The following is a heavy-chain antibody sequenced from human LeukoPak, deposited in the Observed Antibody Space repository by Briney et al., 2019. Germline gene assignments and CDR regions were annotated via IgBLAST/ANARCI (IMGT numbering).Heavy chain of an antibody. CDR2: FDLEDGET. D-gene: IGHD6-19*01. CDR1: GYTLTDLS. Sequence: GASVKVSCKVSGYTLTDLSMHWVRQAPGKGLEWMGGFDLEDGETIYAQKFQGRVTMTEDTSTDTAYMELSSLRSEDTAVYYCATEGITVASTGNYWGQGTLVTVSS. CDR3: ATEGITVASTGNY. V-gene: IGHV1-24*01. J-gene: IGHJ4*02.